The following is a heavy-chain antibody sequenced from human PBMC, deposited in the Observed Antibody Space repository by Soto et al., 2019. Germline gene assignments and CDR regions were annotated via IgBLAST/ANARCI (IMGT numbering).Heavy chain of an antibody. J-gene: IGHJ3*02. CDR1: GFTVSSNY. CDR3: ASPARTDAFDI. V-gene: IGHV3-53*01. D-gene: IGHD6-6*01. CDR2: IYSGGST. Sequence: GSLRLSCAASGFTVSSNYMSWVRQAPGKGLEWVSVIYSGGSTYYADSVKGRFTISRDNSKNTLYLQMNSLRAEDTAVYYCASPARTDAFDIWGQGTMVTVSS.